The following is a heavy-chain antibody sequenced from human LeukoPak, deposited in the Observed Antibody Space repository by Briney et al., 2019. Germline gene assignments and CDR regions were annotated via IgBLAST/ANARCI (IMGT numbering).Heavy chain of an antibody. Sequence: ASVKVSCKASGYTFTGYYMHWVRQAPGQGLEWMGWMNPNSGNTGYAQKFQGRVTITRNTSISTAYMELSSLRSEDTAVYYCARHRTYYYDSSGYSNWFDPWGQGTLVTVSS. V-gene: IGHV1-8*03. J-gene: IGHJ5*02. D-gene: IGHD3-22*01. CDR1: GYTFTGYY. CDR3: ARHRTYYYDSSGYSNWFDP. CDR2: MNPNSGNT.